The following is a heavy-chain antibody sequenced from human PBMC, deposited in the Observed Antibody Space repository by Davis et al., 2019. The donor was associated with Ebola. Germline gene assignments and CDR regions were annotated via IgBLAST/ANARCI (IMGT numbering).Heavy chain of an antibody. CDR1: GFTFSSYA. J-gene: IGHJ5*02. CDR3: AKGELRFLEWSWFDP. V-gene: IGHV3-23*01. D-gene: IGHD3-3*01. CDR2: IRGGGVTT. Sequence: GGSLRLSCAASGFTFSSYAMTWVRQAPGKGLEWVSGIRGGGVTTYYADSVQGRFTISRDSSKNTLYLQMNSLRAEDTAVYYCAKGELRFLEWSWFDPWGQGTLVTVSS.